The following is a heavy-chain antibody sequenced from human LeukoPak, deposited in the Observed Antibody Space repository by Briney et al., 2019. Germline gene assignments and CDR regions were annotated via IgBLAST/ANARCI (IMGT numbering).Heavy chain of an antibody. CDR3: ARDPGMIVVGDDGYFDY. D-gene: IGHD3-22*01. V-gene: IGHV1-18*01. Sequence: ASVKVSCKASGYTFTSYGISWVRQAPGQGLEWMGWISAYNGNTNYAQKLQGRVTMTTDTSTSTAYMELRSLRSDDTAVYYCARDPGMIVVGDDGYFDYWGQGTLVTVSS. J-gene: IGHJ4*02. CDR2: ISAYNGNT. CDR1: GYTFTSYG.